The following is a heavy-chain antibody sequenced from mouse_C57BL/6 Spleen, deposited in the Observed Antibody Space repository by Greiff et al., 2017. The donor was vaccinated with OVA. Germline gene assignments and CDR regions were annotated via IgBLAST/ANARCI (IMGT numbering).Heavy chain of an antibody. J-gene: IGHJ2*01. V-gene: IGHV1-52*01. CDR1: GYTFTSYW. CDR2: IDPSDSET. CDR3: ARGGVYYGSSYVRGYFDY. Sequence: QVQLQQPGAELVRPGSSVKLSCKASGYTFTSYWMHWVKQRPIQGLEWIGNIDPSDSETHYNQKFKDKATLTVDQSSSPAYMQLSSLTSEDSAVYYCARGGVYYGSSYVRGYFDYWGQGTTLTVSS. D-gene: IGHD1-1*01.